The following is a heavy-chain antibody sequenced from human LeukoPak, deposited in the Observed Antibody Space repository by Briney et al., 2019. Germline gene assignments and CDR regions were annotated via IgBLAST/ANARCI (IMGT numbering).Heavy chain of an antibody. D-gene: IGHD5-24*01. J-gene: IGHJ3*02. Sequence: GGSLRLSCAASGSTVSSNYMSWVRQAPGKGLEWVSVIYSGGSTYYADSVKGRFTISRDNSKNTLYLQMNSLRAEDTAVYYCARDGLQDDYDAFDIWGQGTMVTVSS. CDR2: IYSGGST. CDR1: GSTVSSNY. V-gene: IGHV3-66*02. CDR3: ARDGLQDDYDAFDI.